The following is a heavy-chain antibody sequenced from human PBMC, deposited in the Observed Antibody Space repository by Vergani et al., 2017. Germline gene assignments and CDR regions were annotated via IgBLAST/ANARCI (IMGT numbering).Heavy chain of an antibody. CDR3: AREGKYYDILSGLNWFDP. CDR1: GGTFGNNA. J-gene: IGHJ5*02. D-gene: IGHD3-9*01. CDR2: IVPVIGTA. Sequence: VQLVQSGAEVKKPGSSVKVSCRVSGGTFGNNAFSWVRQAPGEGLQWMGRIVPVIGTANYAQRFQGRITITADESTSTAYMTLTNLASTDTAVYFCAREGKYYDILSGLNWFDPWGPGTLVTVSS. V-gene: IGHV1-69*11.